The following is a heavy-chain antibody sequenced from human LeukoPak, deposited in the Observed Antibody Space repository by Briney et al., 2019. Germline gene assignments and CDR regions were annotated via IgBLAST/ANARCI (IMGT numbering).Heavy chain of an antibody. V-gene: IGHV3-21*01. J-gene: IGHJ4*02. D-gene: IGHD2-2*02. CDR1: GFTFSDYS. CDR2: ISSSSSYI. CDR3: ARGSGYCSSTSCYTSFDY. Sequence: PGGSLRLSCAASGFTFSDYSMNWVRQAPGKGLEWVSSISSSSSYIYYADSVKGRFTISRDNAKNSLYLQMNSLRAEDTAVDYCARGSGYCSSTSCYTSFDYWGQGTLVTVSP.